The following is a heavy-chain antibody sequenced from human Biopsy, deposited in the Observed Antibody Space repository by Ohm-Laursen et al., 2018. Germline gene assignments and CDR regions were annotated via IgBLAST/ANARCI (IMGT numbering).Heavy chain of an antibody. D-gene: IGHD1-26*01. V-gene: IGHV1-24*01. CDR3: AADINVWDVNY. Sequence: GASVKASCHVSGYAVTEFSMHWVRQAPGKGLEWMGGFAPENGKTIHAQKFQGRVTMTEDTSTDTAYMELSSLRSEDTAVYYCAADINVWDVNYWGQGTQVTVSS. CDR2: FAPENGKT. J-gene: IGHJ4*02. CDR1: GYAVTEFS.